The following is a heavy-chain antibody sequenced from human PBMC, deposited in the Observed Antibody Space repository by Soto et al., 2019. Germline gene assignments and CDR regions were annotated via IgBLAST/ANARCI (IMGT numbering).Heavy chain of an antibody. Sequence: SETLSLTCTVSGGSISGWASFWSWLRPPPGKGLEWIANVYYSGSSYYNPSLKSRLTMSVDTTKNQFSLQLKSMTAADTAVYYCAKLSCTSSTCYFPGWFDPWGQGTLVTVSS. CDR3: AKLSCTSSTCYFPGWFDP. CDR2: VYYSGSS. V-gene: IGHV4-31*03. CDR1: GGSISGWASF. J-gene: IGHJ5*02. D-gene: IGHD2-2*01.